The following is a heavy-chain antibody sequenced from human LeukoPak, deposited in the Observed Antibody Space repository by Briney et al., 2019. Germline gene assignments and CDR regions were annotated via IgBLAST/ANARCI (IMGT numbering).Heavy chain of an antibody. J-gene: IGHJ5*02. CDR3: ARGRQWLVGGVWFDP. Sequence: GASVKVSCKASGYSFTDYYMHWVRQAPGQGLEWMGWINPNSGGTNYAQKFQGRITMTRDTSISTTYMELSRLISDDTAVYYCARGRQWLVGGVWFDPWGQGTLVTVSS. CDR1: GYSFTDYY. D-gene: IGHD6-19*01. V-gene: IGHV1-2*02. CDR2: INPNSGGT.